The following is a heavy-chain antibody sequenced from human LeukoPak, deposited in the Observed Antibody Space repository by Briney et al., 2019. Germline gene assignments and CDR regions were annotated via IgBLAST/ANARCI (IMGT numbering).Heavy chain of an antibody. V-gene: IGHV4-61*01. D-gene: IGHD6-13*01. CDR2: VYYSGST. CDR1: GASISSSSSY. Sequence: PSETLSLTCTVSGASISSSSSYWGWIRQPPGKGLEWIGSVYYSGSTNYNPSLKSRVTISADTSKNQFSLKVRSVTAADTAVYYCARDPPQPGITAAGYFDLWGRGTLVTVSS. J-gene: IGHJ2*01. CDR3: ARDPPQPGITAAGYFDL.